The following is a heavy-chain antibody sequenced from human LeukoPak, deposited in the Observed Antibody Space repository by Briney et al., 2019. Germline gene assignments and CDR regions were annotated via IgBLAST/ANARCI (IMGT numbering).Heavy chain of an antibody. V-gene: IGHV3-23*01. Sequence: AGSLRLSCAASGFTFSSYAMSWVRQAPGKGLEWVSAISGSGGSTYYAASVKGRFTISRDNSKNTLYLQMNSLRAEDTAVYYCAKGFGIAPSIKYYFGYWGQGTLVAVSS. CDR2: ISGSGGST. J-gene: IGHJ4*02. CDR3: AKGFGIAPSIKYYFGY. CDR1: GFTFSSYA. D-gene: IGHD2/OR15-2a*01.